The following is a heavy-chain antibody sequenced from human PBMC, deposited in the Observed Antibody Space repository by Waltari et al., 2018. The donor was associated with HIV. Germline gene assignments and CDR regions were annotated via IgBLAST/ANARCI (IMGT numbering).Heavy chain of an antibody. CDR3: ARGSGYYYFDY. CDR1: GFTFSSYW. V-gene: IGHV3-74*01. J-gene: IGHJ4*02. CDR2: MSTDGNSV. Sequence: EVQLVESGGGLVQLGGHLRPSSAASGFTFSSYWMHWVRQVPGKGLEWILGMSTDGNSVRSADSVKGRFTISRDNTKNTLYLQMNSLRVEDTAVYYCARGSGYYYFDYWGQGTRVTVSS. D-gene: IGHD3-22*01.